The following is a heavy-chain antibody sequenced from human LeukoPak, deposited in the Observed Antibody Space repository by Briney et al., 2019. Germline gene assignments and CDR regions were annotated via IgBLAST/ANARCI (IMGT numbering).Heavy chain of an antibody. V-gene: IGHV3-9*01. CDR1: GFTFDDYA. Sequence: PGRSLRLSCAASGFTFDDYAMHWVRQAPGEGLEWVSGISWNSGSIGYADSVKGRFTISRDNAKNSLYLQMNSLRAEDTALYYCAKDSGRDGYNFGYWGQGTLVTVSS. D-gene: IGHD5-24*01. J-gene: IGHJ4*02. CDR2: ISWNSGSI. CDR3: AKDSGRDGYNFGY.